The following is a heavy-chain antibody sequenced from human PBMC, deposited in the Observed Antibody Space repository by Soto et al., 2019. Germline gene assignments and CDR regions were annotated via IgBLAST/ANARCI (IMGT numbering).Heavy chain of an antibody. CDR2: ISSSSSYI. D-gene: IGHD4-17*01. Sequence: LRLSCAASGFTFSSYRMNWVRQAPGKGLEWVSSISSSSSYIYYADSVKGRFTISRDNAKNSLYLQMNSLRAEDTAVYYCARDITDYDFAYWGQGTLVTVSS. CDR1: GFTFSSYR. CDR3: ARDITDYDFAY. V-gene: IGHV3-21*01. J-gene: IGHJ4*02.